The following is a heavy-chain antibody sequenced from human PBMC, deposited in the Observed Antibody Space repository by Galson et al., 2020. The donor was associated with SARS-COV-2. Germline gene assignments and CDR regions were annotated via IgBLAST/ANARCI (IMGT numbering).Heavy chain of an antibody. CDR1: GYSISSSYY. Sequence: SETLSLTCTVSGYSISSSYYWSWIRQPPGKGLEWIGYIYYSGSTNYNPSLKSRVTISVDTSKNQFSLKLSSVTAADTAVYYCARSVRLTWGWQQLVDWFDPWGQGTLVTVSS. V-gene: IGHV4-61*01. D-gene: IGHD6-13*01. CDR2: IYYSGST. J-gene: IGHJ5*02. CDR3: ARSVRLTWGWQQLVDWFDP.